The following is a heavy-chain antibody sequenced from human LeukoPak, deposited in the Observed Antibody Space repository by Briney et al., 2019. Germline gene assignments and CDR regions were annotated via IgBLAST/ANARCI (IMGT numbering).Heavy chain of an antibody. CDR2: IRYDGSNK. Sequence: PGGSLRLSCAASGFTFSSYGMHWVRQAPGKGLEWVAFIRYDGSNKYYADSVKGRFTISRDNSKNTLYLQMNSLRAEDTAAYYCAKDREWELLYYFDYWGQGTLVTLPS. CDR1: GFTFSSYG. J-gene: IGHJ4*02. D-gene: IGHD1-26*01. V-gene: IGHV3-30*02. CDR3: AKDREWELLYYFDY.